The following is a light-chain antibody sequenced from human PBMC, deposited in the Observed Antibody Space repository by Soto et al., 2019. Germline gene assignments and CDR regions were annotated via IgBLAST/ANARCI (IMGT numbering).Light chain of an antibody. J-gene: IGKJ1*01. Sequence: EIELTQSPGTLSLSPGERATLSCRASESVSNNYLAWYQQRPGQAPRLLIYGASIRATDIPGRFGGNGSGTEFILSISSLEPEDSAVYYCQQYDGSPGTFGQGTKVEI. V-gene: IGKV3-20*01. CDR1: ESVSNNY. CDR2: GAS. CDR3: QQYDGSPGT.